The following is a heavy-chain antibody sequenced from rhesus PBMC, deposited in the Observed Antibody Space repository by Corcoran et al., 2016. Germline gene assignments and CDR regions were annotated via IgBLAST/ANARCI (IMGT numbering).Heavy chain of an antibody. D-gene: IGHD5-42*01. CDR2: VDPEDGEA. CDR3: ATVVVGIQRVQFDY. V-gene: IGHV1-111*02. J-gene: IGHJ4*01. CDR1: GYTFTDYY. Sequence: EVQLVQSGAEVKKPGASVKISCKASGYTFTDYYLHWVRQAPGNGLEWMGRVDPEDGEATHAQKFQDRVTITAYTSTDTAYMELSSLRSEDTAVYYCATVVVGIQRVQFDYWGQGVLVTVSS.